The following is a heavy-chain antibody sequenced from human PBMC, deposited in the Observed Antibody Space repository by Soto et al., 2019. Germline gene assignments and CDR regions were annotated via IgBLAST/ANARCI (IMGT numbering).Heavy chain of an antibody. J-gene: IGHJ2*01. D-gene: IGHD6-25*01. CDR1: GYSITSSNW. V-gene: IGHV4-28*01. CDR2: INYTGRT. CDR3: ARRDAAGWYFGL. Sequence: QVQLQESGPGLVKPSDTLALLCAVSGYSITSSNWWGWIRQSPGKGLEWIGYINYTGRTYYNPSLKSRVTMSVDTSKNQFSLKLSSVTAVDTAVYYCARRDAAGWYFGLWGRGTLVTVSS.